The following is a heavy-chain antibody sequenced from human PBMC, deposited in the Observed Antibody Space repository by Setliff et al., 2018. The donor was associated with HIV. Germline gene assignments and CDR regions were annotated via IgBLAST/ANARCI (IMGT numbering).Heavy chain of an antibody. CDR3: ARANELLTRFSYYYYYMDV. J-gene: IGHJ6*03. CDR1: GFTFSSYW. V-gene: IGHV3-7*03. CDR2: IKQDGSET. Sequence: GGSLRLSCAASGFTFSSYWMSWVRQAPGKGLEWVANIKQDGSETYYVDSVKGRFTASRDNAKNSLYLQMNSLKAEDTAVYYCARANELLTRFSYYYYYMDVWGEGTTVTVSS. D-gene: IGHD2-15*01.